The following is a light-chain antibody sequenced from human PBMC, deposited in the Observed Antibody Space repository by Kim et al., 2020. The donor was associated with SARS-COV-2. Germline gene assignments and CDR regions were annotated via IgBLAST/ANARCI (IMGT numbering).Light chain of an antibody. V-gene: IGLV2-11*03. CDR1: SSDGGGYEY. Sequence: PVQSVTISCTGTSSDGGGYEYVSWNQQHPGKAPKLMISEVIKRPSGVPDRFSGSKSGNTASLTISGLQAEDEADYYCCSYAGSPWVFGGGTKLTVL. CDR2: EVI. CDR3: CSYAGSPWV. J-gene: IGLJ3*02.